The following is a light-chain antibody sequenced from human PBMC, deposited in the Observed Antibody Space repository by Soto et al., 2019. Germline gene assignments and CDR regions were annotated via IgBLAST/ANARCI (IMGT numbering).Light chain of an antibody. CDR2: GES. V-gene: IGKV3-15*01. Sequence: VMTQSPATLSLSPGGRATLSCRASQSISDTLAWYQQKTGQAPRLLIYGESKRATGLPARLSGSGSGTDLNLTISSLQSEDFAVYYCQQYNNWPWTFGQGTKVDIK. CDR1: QSISDT. J-gene: IGKJ1*01. CDR3: QQYNNWPWT.